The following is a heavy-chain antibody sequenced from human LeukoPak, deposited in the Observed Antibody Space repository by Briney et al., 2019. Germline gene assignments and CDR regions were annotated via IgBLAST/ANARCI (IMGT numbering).Heavy chain of an antibody. CDR2: IRSKANSYAT. CDR3: TSPTMAVTRGY. CDR1: GFTFSGSA. J-gene: IGHJ4*01. Sequence: DPGGSLRLSCAASGFTFSGSAMHWLRQASGGGLEWVGRIRSKANSYATAYAASVKGRFTISRDDSKNTAYLQMNSLKTEDTGGSYCTSPTMAVTRGYWGHRTLVTVSS. D-gene: IGHD4-23*01. V-gene: IGHV3-73*01.